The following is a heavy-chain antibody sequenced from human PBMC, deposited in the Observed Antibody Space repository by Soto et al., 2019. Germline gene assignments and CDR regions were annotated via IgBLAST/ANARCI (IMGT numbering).Heavy chain of an antibody. CDR3: ARGQIVGVLSCAFDI. V-gene: IGHV3-64*01. CDR2: ITSNGDST. CDR1: GFTLSSYA. D-gene: IGHD3-16*01. Sequence: EVQLVESGGGLVQPGGSLRLSCVASGFTLSSYAMHWVRQAPGKGLEYVSGITSNGDSTYHANSVKGRLAISRDNSKNTLYLQMGSLRAEDMAVYYCARGQIVGVLSCAFDIWGQGTMVTVSS. J-gene: IGHJ3*02.